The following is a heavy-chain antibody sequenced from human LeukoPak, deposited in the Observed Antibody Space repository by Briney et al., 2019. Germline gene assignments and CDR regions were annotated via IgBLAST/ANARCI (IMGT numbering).Heavy chain of an antibody. CDR1: GFTFSSYG. D-gene: IGHD1-26*01. Sequence: PGGSLRLSCAASGFTFSSYGMHWVRQAPGKGLEWVAFIRYDGSNKYYADSVKGRFTISRDNSKNTLSLQMNSLRTEDTAVYYCARFYANEWALPHWGQGTLVTVSS. CDR3: ARFYANEWALPH. J-gene: IGHJ4*02. CDR2: IRYDGSNK. V-gene: IGHV3-30*02.